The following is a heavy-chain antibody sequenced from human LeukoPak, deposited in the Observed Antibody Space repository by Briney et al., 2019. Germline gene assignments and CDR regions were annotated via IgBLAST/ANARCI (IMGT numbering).Heavy chain of an antibody. CDR2: INWNGGST. J-gene: IGHJ4*02. CDR3: ARDNVDTAMVTRFFPPDY. D-gene: IGHD5-18*01. Sequence: GGSLRLSCAASGFTFDDYGMSWVRQAPGKGLEWVSGINWNGGSTGYADSVKGRFTISRDNAKNSLYLQMNSLRAEDTALYYCARDNVDTAMVTRFFPPDYWGQGTLVTVSS. CDR1: GFTFDDYG. V-gene: IGHV3-20*04.